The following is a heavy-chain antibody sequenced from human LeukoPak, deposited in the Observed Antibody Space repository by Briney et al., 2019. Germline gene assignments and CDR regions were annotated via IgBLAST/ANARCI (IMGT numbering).Heavy chain of an antibody. Sequence: GESLKISCRGSGYSFGNYWIAWVRQMPGKGLEWMGIVYPGDSSTKYSPSFQGQVTISVDRPINTAYLQWSSLTASDTAMYYCARLTDYYDSSGYYRNYNWFDPWGQGTLVTVSS. J-gene: IGHJ5*02. D-gene: IGHD3-22*01. CDR2: VYPGDSST. CDR3: ARLTDYYDSSGYYRNYNWFDP. V-gene: IGHV5-51*01. CDR1: GYSFGNYW.